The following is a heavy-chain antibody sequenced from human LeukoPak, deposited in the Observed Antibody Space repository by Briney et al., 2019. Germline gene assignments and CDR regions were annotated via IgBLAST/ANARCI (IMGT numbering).Heavy chain of an antibody. V-gene: IGHV1-69*05. CDR1: GYTFTSYA. CDR3: ARELYYYDSSGYFDY. Sequence: SVKVSCKASGYTFTSYAISWVRQAPGQGLEWMGRIIPIFGTANYAQKFQGRVTITTDESTSTAYIELSSLRSEDTAVYYCARELYYYDSSGYFDYWGQGTLVTVSS. CDR2: IIPIFGTA. D-gene: IGHD3-22*01. J-gene: IGHJ4*02.